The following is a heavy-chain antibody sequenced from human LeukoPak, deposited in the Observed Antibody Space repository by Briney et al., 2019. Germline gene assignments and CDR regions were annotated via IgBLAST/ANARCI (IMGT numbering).Heavy chain of an antibody. CDR2: IYYTGRT. Sequence: SETLFLTCTVSGGSITSYDWSWIRQPPGKGLEWIGYIYYTGRTNYSPSLKSRVTISVDTSSNQFSLKLTSVTAADTAVYYCVRDSSSWPYYMDVWGNGTTVTVSS. CDR3: VRDSSSWPYYMDV. V-gene: IGHV4-59*01. CDR1: GGSITSYD. D-gene: IGHD6-13*01. J-gene: IGHJ6*03.